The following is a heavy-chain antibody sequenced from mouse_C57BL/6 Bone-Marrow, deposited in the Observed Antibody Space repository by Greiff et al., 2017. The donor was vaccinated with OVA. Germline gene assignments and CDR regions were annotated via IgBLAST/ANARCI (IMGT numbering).Heavy chain of an antibody. CDR3: TRQGPDYAMDY. CDR2: INSDGGST. Sequence: DVMLVESGGGLVQPGESLKLSCESNEYEFPSHDMSWVRKTPEKRLELVAVINSDGGSTYYPDTMERRFIISSDITKKTLYLQMSRRRSEGTALYYCTRQGPDYAMDYWGQGTSVTVSS. V-gene: IGHV5-2*01. CDR1: EYEFPSHD. J-gene: IGHJ4*01.